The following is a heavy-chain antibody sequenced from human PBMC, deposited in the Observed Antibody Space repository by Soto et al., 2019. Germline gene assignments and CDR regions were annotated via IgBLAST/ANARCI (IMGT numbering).Heavy chain of an antibody. Sequence: EVQLVESGGGLVQPGGSLRLSCAASGFVFSDHYMDWVRQAPGKGLEWVGRNRNKANGYTTQYAPSVKGRFTILRDDSKNSLYLQMNSLEAEDTAIYYCARISGGPKVPDYWVQGSLVTVSS. CDR1: GFVFSDHY. J-gene: IGHJ4*02. V-gene: IGHV3-72*01. CDR2: NRNKANGYTT. D-gene: IGHD6-19*01. CDR3: ARISGGPKVPDY.